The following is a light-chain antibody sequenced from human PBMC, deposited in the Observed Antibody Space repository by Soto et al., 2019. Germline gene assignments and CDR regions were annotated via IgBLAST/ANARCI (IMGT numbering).Light chain of an antibody. J-gene: IGKJ4*01. CDR1: QSVSSN. Sequence: EIVMTQSPATLSVSPGERATLSCRASQSVSSNLAWYQQKPVQAPRLLIYGAYTRATGIPARFSGSGSGTEFTLTISSLQSEDFAVYYCQQYNNWPALTFGGGTKVEIK. V-gene: IGKV3-15*01. CDR3: QQYNNWPALT. CDR2: GAY.